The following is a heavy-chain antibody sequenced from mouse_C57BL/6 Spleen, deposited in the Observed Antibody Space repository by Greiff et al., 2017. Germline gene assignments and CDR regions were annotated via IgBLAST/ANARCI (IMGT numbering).Heavy chain of an antibody. CDR3: ARKNYAIDY. CDR2: INPSTGGT. V-gene: IGHV1-42*01. J-gene: IGHJ2*02. CDR1: GYTFTGYY. D-gene: IGHD1-1*01. Sequence: VQLQQPGPELVKPGASVKISCKASGYTFTGYYMNWVKQRPGQSLEWIGEINPSTGGTTYNQKFKGKATLTVDKSSSTAYMQLKSLTSDDSAVYYCARKNYAIDYWGQGTSLTVSS.